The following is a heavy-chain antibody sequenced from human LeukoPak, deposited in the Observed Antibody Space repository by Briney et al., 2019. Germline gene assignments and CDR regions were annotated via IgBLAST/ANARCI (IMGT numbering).Heavy chain of an antibody. Sequence: GASVKVSCKASGYTFTGYYMHWVRQAPGQGLEWMGWINPNCGGTNSAQKFQGRVTMTRDTSISTAYMELTRLRSDDTAVYYCARGPHWDPHFDYWGQGTLVTVSS. CDR2: INPNCGGT. D-gene: IGHD7-27*01. V-gene: IGHV1-2*02. J-gene: IGHJ4*02. CDR1: GYTFTGYY. CDR3: ARGPHWDPHFDY.